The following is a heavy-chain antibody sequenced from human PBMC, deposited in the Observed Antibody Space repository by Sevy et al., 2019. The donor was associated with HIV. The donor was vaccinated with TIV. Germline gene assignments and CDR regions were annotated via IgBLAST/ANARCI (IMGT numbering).Heavy chain of an antibody. CDR3: ARGGDGVVPSPIIGLGPWTKYWYFDL. CDR1: GGSFSGYS. D-gene: IGHD3-3*01. V-gene: IGHV4-34*01. Sequence: ETLSLTCAVSGGSFSGYSWDWIRRPPGKGLEWIGEVNHSGSTNYNPSLKSRVTISVDTSKNQFSLKLNFVTAADTAVYYCARGGDGVVPSPIIGLGPWTKYWYFDLWGRGTLVTVSS. J-gene: IGHJ2*01. CDR2: VNHSGST.